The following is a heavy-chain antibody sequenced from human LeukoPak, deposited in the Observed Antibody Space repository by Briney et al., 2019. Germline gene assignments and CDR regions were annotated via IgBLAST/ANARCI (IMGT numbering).Heavy chain of an antibody. CDR1: GFTFSSYW. CDR3: ARSERAAAGPWFDP. J-gene: IGHJ5*02. Sequence: QAGGSLRLSCVASGFTFSSYWMHWVRHAPGKGLVWVSRITNDGSRTTHADSVKGRFTISRDNAKNTLYLQMNSLRVEDTAVYYCARSERAAAGPWFDPWGQGTLVTVSS. CDR2: ITNDGSRT. D-gene: IGHD6-13*01. V-gene: IGHV3-74*03.